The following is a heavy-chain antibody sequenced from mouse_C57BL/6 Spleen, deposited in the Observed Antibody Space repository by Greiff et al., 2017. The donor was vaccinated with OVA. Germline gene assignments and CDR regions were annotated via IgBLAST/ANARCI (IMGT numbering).Heavy chain of an antibody. J-gene: IGHJ1*03. CDR1: GFTIKDYY. V-gene: IGHV14-2*01. CDR2: IDPADGDT. Sequence: VQLQQSGAELVKPGASVKLSCTASGFTIKDYYMHWVKQRTEQGLEWIGRIDPADGDTNYAPKFQGKATITADTSSNTAYLQLSSLTSEDTAVYYCARYPPLIRYFDVWGTGTTVTVSS. D-gene: IGHD1-2*01. CDR3: ARYPPLIRYFDV.